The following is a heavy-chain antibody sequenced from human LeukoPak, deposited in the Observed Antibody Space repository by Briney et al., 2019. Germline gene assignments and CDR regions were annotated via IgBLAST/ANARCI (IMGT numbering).Heavy chain of an antibody. J-gene: IGHJ6*03. CDR2: IYYSGST. V-gene: IGHV4-59*01. CDR3: ARATYYSDSTGYSYYNYYYMDV. Sequence: PSETLSLTCTVSGGSISSYYWNWIRQPPGKGLEWIGYIYYSGSTNYNPSLKRRVTISVDTSNKQVSLKLNSGPAADTAVYYCARATYYSDSTGYSYYNYYYMDVWGKGTTVTVSS. CDR1: GGSISSYY. D-gene: IGHD3-22*01.